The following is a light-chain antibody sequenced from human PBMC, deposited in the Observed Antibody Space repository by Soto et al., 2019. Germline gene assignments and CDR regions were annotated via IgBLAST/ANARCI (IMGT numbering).Light chain of an antibody. CDR1: SSDVGTYNL. CDR3: CSYVGSSTVI. Sequence: QSVLTQPASVSGSPGQSITISCTGTSSDVGTYNLVSWYQQHPGKAPKLMIYEGSKRPSGVSYRFSGSKSGNTASLTISGLQAEDEADYYCCSYVGSSTVIFGGGTKLTVL. CDR2: EGS. V-gene: IGLV2-23*01. J-gene: IGLJ2*01.